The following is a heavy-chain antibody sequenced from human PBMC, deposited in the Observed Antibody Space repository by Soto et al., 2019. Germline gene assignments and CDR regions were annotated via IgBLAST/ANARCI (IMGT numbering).Heavy chain of an antibody. CDR1: GFTFDDYA. V-gene: IGHV3-9*01. CDR3: AKDHDYDILTGYLDY. Sequence: GGSLRLSCAASGFTFDDYAMHWVRQAPGKGLEWVSGISWNSGSIGYADSVKGRFTISRDNAKNSLYLQMNSLRAEDTALYYCAKDHDYDILTGYLDYWGQGTLVTVSS. D-gene: IGHD3-9*01. J-gene: IGHJ4*02. CDR2: ISWNSGSI.